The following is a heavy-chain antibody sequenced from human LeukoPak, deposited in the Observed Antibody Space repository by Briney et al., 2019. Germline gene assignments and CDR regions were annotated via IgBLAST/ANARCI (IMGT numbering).Heavy chain of an antibody. Sequence: ASVKVSCKASGGTFSSYAISWVRQAPGQGLEWMGWISAYNGNTNYAQKLQGRVTMTTDTSTSTAYMELRSLRSDNTAVYYCASSGYSSGWYFPTFDYWGQGTLVTVSS. V-gene: IGHV1-18*01. CDR1: GGTFSSYA. J-gene: IGHJ4*02. D-gene: IGHD6-19*01. CDR3: ASSGYSSGWYFPTFDY. CDR2: ISAYNGNT.